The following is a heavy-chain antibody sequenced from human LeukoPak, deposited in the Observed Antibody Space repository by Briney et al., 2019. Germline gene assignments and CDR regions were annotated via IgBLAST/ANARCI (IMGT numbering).Heavy chain of an antibody. Sequence: SQTLSLTCAISGDSLSSNIGAWNWIRQSPSRGLEWLGRTYYRSKWHNDYAVSVKSRITINPDTSKNQFSLQLNSVTPGDTAVYYCADTVAGTLGNVWGQGTLVTVSS. D-gene: IGHD6-19*01. J-gene: IGHJ4*02. CDR1: GDSLSSNIGA. CDR2: TYYRSKWHN. V-gene: IGHV6-1*01. CDR3: ADTVAGTLGNV.